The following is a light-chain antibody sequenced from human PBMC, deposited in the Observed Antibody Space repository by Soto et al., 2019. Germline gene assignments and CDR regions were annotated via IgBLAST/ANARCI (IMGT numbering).Light chain of an antibody. CDR3: QTSYKVPFT. CDR1: QTISNY. CDR2: GAS. Sequence: DIQMTPSPASLAASLGDRITISCRASQTISNYLNWYHQKPGETPKILIYGASTLQSGVPSTISGSGSGTEFPVSISSLQPEVFETYYCQTSYKVPFTFGPETKV. V-gene: IGKV1-39*01. J-gene: IGKJ3*01.